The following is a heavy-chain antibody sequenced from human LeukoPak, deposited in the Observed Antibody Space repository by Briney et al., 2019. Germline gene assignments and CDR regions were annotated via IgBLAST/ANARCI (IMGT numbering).Heavy chain of an antibody. J-gene: IGHJ4*02. CDR1: GFTFSNFW. CDR3: WDSH. Sequence: GSLRLSCSASGFTFSNFWMTWVRQAPGKGLECLANISPDGREKYYMDSVKGRFTISRDNTKNSLYLQMSSLRADYCARDLNWDSHWGQGTLVTVSS. D-gene: IGHD5-24*01. CDR2: ISPDGREK. V-gene: IGHV3-7*01.